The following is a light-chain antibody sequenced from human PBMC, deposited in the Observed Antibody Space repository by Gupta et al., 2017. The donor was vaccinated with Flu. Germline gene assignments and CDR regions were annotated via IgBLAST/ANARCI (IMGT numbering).Light chain of an antibody. CDR1: QSILYRSKNKNY. CDR3: QQYVITPHT. J-gene: IGKJ2*01. Sequence: DIVMTQSPDSLPMSLGERATITCKSSQSILYRSKNKNYLAWYQLKPGQPPKLLISWASTRESGVPDRFSGSGSGTDFTLTISSLQAEDVATYYCQQYVITPHTFGRGTNLEIK. V-gene: IGKV4-1*01. CDR2: WAS.